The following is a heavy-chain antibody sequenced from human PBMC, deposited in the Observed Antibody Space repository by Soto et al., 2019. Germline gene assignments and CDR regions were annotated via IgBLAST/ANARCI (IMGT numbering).Heavy chain of an antibody. Sequence: GGSLRLSCAASGFTFSSYGMHWVRQAPGKGLEWVAVIWYDGSNKYYADSVKGRFTISRDNSKNTLYLQMNSLRAEDTAVYYCAGGYSGNYFDYWGQGTLVTVSS. CDR1: GFTFSSYG. CDR2: IWYDGSNK. CDR3: AGGYSGNYFDY. V-gene: IGHV3-33*01. J-gene: IGHJ4*02. D-gene: IGHD3-22*01.